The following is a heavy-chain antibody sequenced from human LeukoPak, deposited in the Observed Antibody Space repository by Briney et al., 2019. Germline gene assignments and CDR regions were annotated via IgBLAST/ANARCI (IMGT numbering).Heavy chain of an antibody. J-gene: IGHJ3*02. Sequence: GGSLRLSCAASGFTFSTCWMHWVRQAPGKGLVWVSRINSDGSSTRYADSVKGRFTISRDNAKNTLYLQMNSLRAEDTAVYYCARDLRTTGAFDIWGQGTMVTVSS. CDR1: GFTFSTCW. CDR2: INSDGSST. CDR3: ARDLRTTGAFDI. V-gene: IGHV3-74*01. D-gene: IGHD4-17*01.